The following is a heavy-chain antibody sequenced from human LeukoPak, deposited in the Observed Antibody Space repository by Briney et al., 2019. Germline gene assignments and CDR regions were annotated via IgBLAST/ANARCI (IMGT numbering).Heavy chain of an antibody. V-gene: IGHV1-69*13. Sequence: ASVKVSCKASGGTFSSYAISWVRQAPGQGLEWMGGIIPIFGTANYAQKFQGRVTITADESTSTAYMELSSLRSEDTAAYYCAREGGVVVPAATTVAGFDIWGQGTMVTVSS. D-gene: IGHD2-2*01. CDR1: GGTFSSYA. CDR2: IIPIFGTA. J-gene: IGHJ3*02. CDR3: AREGGVVVPAATTVAGFDI.